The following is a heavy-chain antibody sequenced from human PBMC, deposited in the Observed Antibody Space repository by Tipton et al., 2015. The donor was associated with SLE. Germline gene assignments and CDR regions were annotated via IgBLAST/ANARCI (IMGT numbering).Heavy chain of an antibody. V-gene: IGHV4-34*01. J-gene: IGHJ4*02. CDR3: ARRNPYSSSSAIDY. Sequence: TLSLTCAVYGGSFSGYHWSWIRQPPGKGLEWIGEINHSGSTNYNPSLKSRVTISVDTSKNQFSLKLSSVTAADTAVYYCARRNPYSSSSAIDYWGQGSLVPVSS. D-gene: IGHD6-6*01. CDR1: GGSFSGYH. CDR2: INHSGST.